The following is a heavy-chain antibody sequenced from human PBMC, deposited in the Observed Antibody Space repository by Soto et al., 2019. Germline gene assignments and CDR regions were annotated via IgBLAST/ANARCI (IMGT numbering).Heavy chain of an antibody. CDR3: ARCSSDLYYYYYYMDV. CDR1: GGSISSGSYY. D-gene: IGHD6-13*01. J-gene: IGHJ6*03. V-gene: IGHV4-61*01. CDR2: IYYSGST. Sequence: PSETLSLTCTVSGGSISSGSYYWSWIRQPPGKGLEWIGYIYYSGSTNYTPSLKSRVTISVDTSKNQFSLKLSSVTAADTSVYYCARCSSDLYYYYYYMDVWGKGTTVTVSS.